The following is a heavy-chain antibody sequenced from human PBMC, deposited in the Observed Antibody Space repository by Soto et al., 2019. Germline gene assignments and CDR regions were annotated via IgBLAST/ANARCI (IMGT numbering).Heavy chain of an antibody. CDR1: GYTFTSYY. Sequence: QVQLVQSGAEVKKPGASVKVSCKASGYTFTSYYMHWVRQAPGQGLEWMGIINPSGGSTSYAQKFQGRVTMTRDTSTSTVYMELSSLRSEDTAVYYCARAKDPRAARRPTEFDYWGQGTLVTVSS. CDR2: INPSGGST. CDR3: ARAKDPRAARRPTEFDY. J-gene: IGHJ4*02. V-gene: IGHV1-46*01. D-gene: IGHD6-6*01.